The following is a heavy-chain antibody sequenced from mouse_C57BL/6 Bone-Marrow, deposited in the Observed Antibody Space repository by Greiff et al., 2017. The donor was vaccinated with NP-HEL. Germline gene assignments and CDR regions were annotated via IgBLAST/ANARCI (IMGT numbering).Heavy chain of an antibody. Sequence: QVQLQQPGAELVRPGSSVKLSCKASGYTFTSYWMHWVKQRPIQGLEWIGNIDPSDSETHYNQKFKDKATLTVDKSSSPAYMQLSSLTSEDSAVYYCARRCYSLDFDYWGQGTTLTVSS. V-gene: IGHV1-52*01. J-gene: IGHJ2*01. CDR1: GYTFTSYW. CDR2: IDPSDSET. CDR3: ARRCYSLDFDY. D-gene: IGHD2-12*01.